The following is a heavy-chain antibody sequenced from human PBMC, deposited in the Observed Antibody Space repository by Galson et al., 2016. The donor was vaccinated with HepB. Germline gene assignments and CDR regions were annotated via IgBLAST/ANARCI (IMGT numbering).Heavy chain of an antibody. J-gene: IGHJ4*02. V-gene: IGHV2-70*04. D-gene: IGHD1-26*01. CDR3: ARTRPHIVGTTAVYFFDF. Sequence: PALVKPTQTLTLTCAFSGFSLSTDGTRVSWIRQPPGKALEWLARIDWDDDKFYNASLKTRLTVFKDPSKNQVVLTMTNMDPVDTATYYCARTRPHIVGTTAVYFFDFWGQGTLVTVSS. CDR2: IDWDDDK. CDR1: GFSLSTDGTR.